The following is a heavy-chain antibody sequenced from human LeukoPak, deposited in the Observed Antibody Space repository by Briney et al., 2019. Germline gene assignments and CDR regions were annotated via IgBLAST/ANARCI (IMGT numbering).Heavy chain of an antibody. CDR1: GGSVSSGSYY. CDR3: ARVDGDGYNIPDY. V-gene: IGHV4-61*01. D-gene: IGHD5-24*01. Sequence: SETLSLTCTVSGGSVSSGSYYWSWIRQPPGKGLECIGNIYYSGSTNYNPSLKSRVTISVDTSRNQFSLRLSSVTAADTAVYYCARVDGDGYNIPDYWGQGTLVTVSS. J-gene: IGHJ4*02. CDR2: IYYSGST.